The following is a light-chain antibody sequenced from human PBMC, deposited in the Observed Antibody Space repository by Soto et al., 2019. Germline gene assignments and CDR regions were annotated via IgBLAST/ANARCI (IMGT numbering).Light chain of an antibody. CDR2: SDN. V-gene: IGLV1-44*01. J-gene: IGLJ3*02. CDR1: NSNVGSNS. CDR3: STWDDNLSTWL. Sequence: QSVLTQPPSASGTPGQRVTISCSGSNSNVGSNSVNWYQQLPGMAPKLLLYSDNQRPSGVPDRFSGSKSRSSASLAISGLQSEDEADYHCSTWDDNLSTWLFGGGTKLTVL.